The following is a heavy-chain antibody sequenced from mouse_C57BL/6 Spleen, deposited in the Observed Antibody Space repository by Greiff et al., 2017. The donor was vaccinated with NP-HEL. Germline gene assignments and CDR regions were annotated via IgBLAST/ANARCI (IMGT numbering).Heavy chain of an antibody. Sequence: QVQLQQPGAELVRPGSSVKLSCKASGYTFTSYWMHWVKQRPIQGLEWIGNIDPSDSETHYNQKFKDKATLTVDKSSSTAYMQLSSLTSEDSAVYYCARADEYDGWYFDVWGTGTTVTVSS. CDR2: IDPSDSET. J-gene: IGHJ1*03. CDR1: GYTFTSYW. CDR3: ARADEYDGWYFDV. D-gene: IGHD2-4*01. V-gene: IGHV1-52*01.